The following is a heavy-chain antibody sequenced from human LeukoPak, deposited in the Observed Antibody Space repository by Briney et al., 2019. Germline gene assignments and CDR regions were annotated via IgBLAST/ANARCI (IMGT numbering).Heavy chain of an antibody. J-gene: IGHJ4*02. CDR3: ARHCPYYYDSSGYYLDY. V-gene: IGHV4-39*01. D-gene: IGHD3-22*01. CDR1: GGSIIINSYY. Sequence: PSETLSLTCTVSGGSIIINSYYWAWIRQPPGKGLEWIGSIYYSGSTYYNPSLKSRVTISVDTSKNQFSLKLSSVTAADTAVYYCARHCPYYYDSSGYYLDYWGQETLVTVSS. CDR2: IYYSGST.